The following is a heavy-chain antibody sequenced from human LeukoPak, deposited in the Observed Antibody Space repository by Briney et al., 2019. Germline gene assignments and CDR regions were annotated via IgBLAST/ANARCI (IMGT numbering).Heavy chain of an antibody. CDR1: GLTFSSYE. J-gene: IGHJ6*04. V-gene: IGHV3-48*03. CDR3: AELGITMIGGV. D-gene: IGHD3-10*02. Sequence: GGSLRLSCAASGLTFSSYEMNCVRRAPGKGLVGVSYISSSGSTIYYADSVKGRFTISRDNAKNSLYLQMNSLRAEDTAVYYCAELGITMIGGVWGKGPTITISS. CDR2: ISSSGSTI.